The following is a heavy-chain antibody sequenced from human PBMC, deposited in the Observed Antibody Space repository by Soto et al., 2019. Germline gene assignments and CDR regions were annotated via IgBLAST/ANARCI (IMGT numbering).Heavy chain of an antibody. CDR1: GGTFSNYA. CDR2: IILPFGTP. CDR3: ARGPDYEGYFDY. J-gene: IGHJ4*02. D-gene: IGHD4-17*01. Sequence: QVRLEQSEAEVKKPGSSVKVSCKASGGTFSNYAISWVRQAPGQGLEWMGVIILPFGTPNYAQTFQGRVTITADESMTTAYMELSALRSEDTAVYYCARGPDYEGYFDYWGRGTLVTVSS. V-gene: IGHV1-69*12.